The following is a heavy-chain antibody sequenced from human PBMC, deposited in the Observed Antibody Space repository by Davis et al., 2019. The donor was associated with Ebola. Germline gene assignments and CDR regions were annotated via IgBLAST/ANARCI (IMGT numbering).Heavy chain of an antibody. D-gene: IGHD2-2*01. CDR1: GGSFSGYY. J-gene: IGHJ5*02. V-gene: IGHV4-34*01. CDR2: INHSGST. CDR3: ARADPVVPEGGFDP. Sequence: PSETLSLTCAVYGGSFSGYYWSWIRQPPGKGLEWIGEINHSGSTNYNPSLKSRVTISVDTSKNQFSLKLSSVTAADTAVYYCARADPVVPEGGFDPWGQGTLVTVSS.